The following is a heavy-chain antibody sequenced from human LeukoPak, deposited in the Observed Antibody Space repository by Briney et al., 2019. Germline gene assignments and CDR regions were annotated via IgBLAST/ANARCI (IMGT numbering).Heavy chain of an antibody. CDR3: ARVHGYVGGAFDY. D-gene: IGHD2-15*01. V-gene: IGHV3-74*03. CDR2: INSDGSST. J-gene: IGHJ4*02. CDR1: GFTFNNYW. Sequence: GGSLRLSCAASGFTFNNYWMHWVRQAPGKGLVWVSHINSDGSSTTYADSVKGRFTISRDNAKNTLYLQMNSLRAEDTAVYYCARVHGYVGGAFDYWGQGTLVTVSS.